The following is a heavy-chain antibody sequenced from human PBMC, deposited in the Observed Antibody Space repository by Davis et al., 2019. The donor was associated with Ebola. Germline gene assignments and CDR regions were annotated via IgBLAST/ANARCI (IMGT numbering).Heavy chain of an antibody. V-gene: IGHV3-48*02. CDR3: ARDPSVTGIYYNYGLDV. J-gene: IGHJ6*02. Sequence: PGGSLRLSCAASGFTFRSYSMNWVRQAPGKGMEWVSYISSDSGTIYYADSVKGRFTISRDNAKNSLYLQMSSLRDEDTAVYYCARDPSVTGIYYNYGLDVWGQGTTVTVSS. CDR2: ISSDSGTI. D-gene: IGHD1-20*01. CDR1: GFTFRSYS.